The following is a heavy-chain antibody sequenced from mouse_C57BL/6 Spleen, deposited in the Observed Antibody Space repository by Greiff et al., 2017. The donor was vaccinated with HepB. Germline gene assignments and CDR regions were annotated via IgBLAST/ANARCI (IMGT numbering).Heavy chain of an antibody. D-gene: IGHD2-2*01. CDR3: ARSGGYGPWYYFDY. CDR2: IDPSDSYT. J-gene: IGHJ2*01. Sequence: QVQLQQPGAELVMPGASVKLSCKASGYTFTSYWMHWVKQRPGQGLEWIGEIDPSDSYTNYNQKFKGKSTLTVDKSSSTAYMQLSSLTSEDSAVYYCARSGGYGPWYYFDYWGQGTTLTVSS. CDR1: GYTFTSYW. V-gene: IGHV1-69*01.